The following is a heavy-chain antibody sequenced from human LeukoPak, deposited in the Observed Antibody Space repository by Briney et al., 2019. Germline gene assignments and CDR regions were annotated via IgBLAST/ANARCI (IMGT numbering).Heavy chain of an antibody. D-gene: IGHD1-1*01. V-gene: IGHV4-4*02. CDR3: ARDKRTQSWSDAFDI. J-gene: IGHJ3*02. Sequence: PSGTLSLTCAVSGGSISSDYWWTWVRQPPGKGLEWIGEIHLGGSTNYNPSLKSRGTLSVDRSKNQFSLKLSSVTAADTAVYYCARDKRTQSWSDAFDIWGQGTMVTVSS. CDR2: IHLGGST. CDR1: GGSISSDYW.